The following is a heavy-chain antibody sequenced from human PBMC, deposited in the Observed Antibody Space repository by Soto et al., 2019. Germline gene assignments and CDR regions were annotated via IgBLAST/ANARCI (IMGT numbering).Heavy chain of an antibody. Sequence: QVQLVESGGGVVQPGRSLRLSCAASGFTFSSYGMHWVRQAPGKGLEWVAVISYDGSNKYYADSVKVRFTISRDNSKNTLYLKMTSLRAEDTAVYYCAKGSTAMTYFDYWGQGTLVTVSS. CDR3: AKGSTAMTYFDY. J-gene: IGHJ4*02. D-gene: IGHD5-18*01. V-gene: IGHV3-30*18. CDR2: ISYDGSNK. CDR1: GFTFSSYG.